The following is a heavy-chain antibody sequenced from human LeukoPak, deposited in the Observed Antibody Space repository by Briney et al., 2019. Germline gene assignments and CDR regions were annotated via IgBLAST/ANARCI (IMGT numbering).Heavy chain of an antibody. Sequence: GGSLRLSCAASGFTFSSYGMHWVRQAPGKGLEWVSYISSSGSTIYYADSVKGRFTISRDNAKNSLYLQMNSLRAEDTAVYYCARDISMVFDYWGQGTLVTVSS. J-gene: IGHJ4*02. CDR3: ARDISMVFDY. CDR1: GFTFSSYG. D-gene: IGHD2-8*01. CDR2: ISSSGSTI. V-gene: IGHV3-48*04.